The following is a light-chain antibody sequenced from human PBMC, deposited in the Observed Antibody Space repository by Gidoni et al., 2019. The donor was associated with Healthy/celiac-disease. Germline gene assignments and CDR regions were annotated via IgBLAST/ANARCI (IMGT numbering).Light chain of an antibody. CDR3: QQSYSTPFT. Sequence: IQMTQSPSALSASVGDRVTITCRASQSISSYLNWYQQKPGKAPKLLIYAASRLQSGVPSMFSGSGSGTDFTLTISSLQPEDFATYYCQQSYSTPFTFXPXTKVDIK. V-gene: IGKV1-39*01. CDR1: QSISSY. CDR2: AAS. J-gene: IGKJ3*01.